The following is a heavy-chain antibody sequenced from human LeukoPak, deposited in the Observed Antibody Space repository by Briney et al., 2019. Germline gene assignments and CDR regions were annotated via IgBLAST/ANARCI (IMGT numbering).Heavy chain of an antibody. CDR2: IYSADSDT. CDR1: GYTFPTYC. J-gene: IGHJ4*02. Sequence: GEALKRSSQGSGYTFPTYCINWVGQMPRKGREFRGHIYSADSDTRYILSFQGEVTIPADKSISTAYPQWSRLKASDTATYFCVRQTVDSGSWSGPHFWGERTLVTVSS. CDR3: VRQTVDSGSWSGPHF. D-gene: IGHD6-13*01. V-gene: IGHV5-51*01.